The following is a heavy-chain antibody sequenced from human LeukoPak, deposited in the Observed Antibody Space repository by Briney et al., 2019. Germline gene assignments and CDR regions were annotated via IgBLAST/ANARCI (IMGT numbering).Heavy chain of an antibody. D-gene: IGHD1-26*01. Sequence: HPGGSLRLSCAASGFTFSSYAMSWVRQAPGKGLEWVSYISSSGSTIYHTDSVKGRFTISRDNAKNSLYLQMNSLRAEDTAVYYCARGASGSYLGNFDYWGQGTLVTVSS. J-gene: IGHJ4*02. CDR1: GFTFSSYA. CDR2: ISSSGSTI. V-gene: IGHV3-48*04. CDR3: ARGASGSYLGNFDY.